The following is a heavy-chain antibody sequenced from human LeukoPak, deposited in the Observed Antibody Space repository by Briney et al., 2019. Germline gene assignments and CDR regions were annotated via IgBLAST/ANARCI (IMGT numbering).Heavy chain of an antibody. CDR1: GFTFSSYA. J-gene: IGHJ4*02. V-gene: IGHV3-23*01. D-gene: IGHD3-3*01. Sequence: PGGSLRLSCAASGFTFSSYAMSWVRQAPGKGLEWVSAISGSGGSTYYADSVKGRFTISRDNSKNTLYLQMNSLRAEDTAVYYCAKDSYYDFWSGSQGSTLDYWGQGTLVTVSS. CDR3: AKDSYYDFWSGSQGSTLDY. CDR2: ISGSGGST.